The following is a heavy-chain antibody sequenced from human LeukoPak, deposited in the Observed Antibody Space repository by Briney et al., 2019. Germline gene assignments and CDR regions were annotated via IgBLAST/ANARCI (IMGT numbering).Heavy chain of an antibody. J-gene: IGHJ4*02. Sequence: GSLRLSCAASGFTFSSYSMNWVRQAPGKGLEWVSYISSSSSTIYYADSVKGRFTISRDNAKNSLYLQMNSLRAEDTAVYYCARDEASSTSCLDYWGQGTLVTVSS. D-gene: IGHD2-2*01. CDR3: ARDEASSTSCLDY. CDR1: GFTFSSYS. V-gene: IGHV3-48*01. CDR2: ISSSSSTI.